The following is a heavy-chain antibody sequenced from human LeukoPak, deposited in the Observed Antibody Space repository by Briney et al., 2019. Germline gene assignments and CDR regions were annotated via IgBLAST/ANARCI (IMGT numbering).Heavy chain of an antibody. CDR2: ISYDGSNK. CDR1: GFTFSSYA. J-gene: IGHJ4*02. V-gene: IGHV3-30*14. Sequence: GRSLRLSCAASGFTFSSYAMHWVRQAPGKGLEWVAVISYDGSNKYYADSVKGRFTISRDSSKNTVFLQMNSLRAEDTAVYYCARGDFDYWGQGTLVTVSS. CDR3: ARGDFDY.